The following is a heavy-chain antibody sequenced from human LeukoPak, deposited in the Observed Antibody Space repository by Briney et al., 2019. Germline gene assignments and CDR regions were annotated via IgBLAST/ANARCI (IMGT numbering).Heavy chain of an antibody. J-gene: IGHJ3*02. CDR1: GYSFTSYW. Sequence: GESLKISCKGSGYSFTSYWIGWVRQMPGKGLEWMGIIYPGDSDTRYSPSFQGQVTISADKSINTAYLQWSSLKASDTATYYCARYFSYSSDDAFDIWGQGTMVTVSS. CDR3: ARYFSYSSDDAFDI. V-gene: IGHV5-51*01. D-gene: IGHD6-25*01. CDR2: IYPGDSDT.